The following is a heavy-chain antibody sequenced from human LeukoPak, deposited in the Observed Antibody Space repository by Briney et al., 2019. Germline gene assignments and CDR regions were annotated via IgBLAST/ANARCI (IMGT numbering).Heavy chain of an antibody. Sequence: GGSLRLSCAASGFTVSSNYMSWVRQAPGKRLEWVSVIYSGGSTYYADSVKGRFTISRDNSKNTLYLQMNSLRAEDTAVYYCARSYDSSGYYYLWGQGTLVTVSS. CDR2: IYSGGST. V-gene: IGHV3-53*01. D-gene: IGHD3-22*01. J-gene: IGHJ4*02. CDR3: ARSYDSSGYYYL. CDR1: GFTVSSNY.